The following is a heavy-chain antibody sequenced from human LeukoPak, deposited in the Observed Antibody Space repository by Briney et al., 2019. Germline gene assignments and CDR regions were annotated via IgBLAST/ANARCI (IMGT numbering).Heavy chain of an antibody. CDR3: ARDPGRYCSTSSCYENWFDS. CDR2: INSDGAST. D-gene: IGHD2-2*01. CDR1: GFTFSSYW. Sequence: TGGSLRLSCAASGFTFSSYWMHWVRQAPGKGLVWISRINSDGASTTYADSVRGRFTISRDNAKNTLFLQMNSLRVEDTAVYFCARDPGRYCSTSSCYENWFDSWGQGTLVTVSS. V-gene: IGHV3-74*03. J-gene: IGHJ5*01.